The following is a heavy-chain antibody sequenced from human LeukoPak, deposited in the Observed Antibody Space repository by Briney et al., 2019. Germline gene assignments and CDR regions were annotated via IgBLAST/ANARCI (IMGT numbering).Heavy chain of an antibody. D-gene: IGHD1-26*01. Sequence: GASVKVSCKVSGYTLTQLSMHWVRQAPGKGLQWMGGLDPEDGETIYAQKFQGRVSMTEDTSTDTAYMELSSLRSEDTAVYYCATDIRSGSYLNYDYWGQGTLVTVSS. V-gene: IGHV1-24*01. J-gene: IGHJ4*02. CDR2: LDPEDGET. CDR3: ATDIRSGSYLNYDY. CDR1: GYTLTQLS.